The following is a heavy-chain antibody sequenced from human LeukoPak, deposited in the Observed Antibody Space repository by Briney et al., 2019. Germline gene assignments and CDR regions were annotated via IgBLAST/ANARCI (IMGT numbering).Heavy chain of an antibody. CDR3: ARDLARDGYHY. Sequence: GGSLRLSCAASGFTFSSYGMHWVPQTPAKGLERVAVISFDGSDQDYADSVKGRFTISRDNSKNTLSLQMNSVRAEDTAAYYCARDLARDGYHYWGQGTLVTVSS. CDR1: GFTFSSYG. CDR2: ISFDGSDQ. D-gene: IGHD5-24*01. V-gene: IGHV3-30*03. J-gene: IGHJ4*02.